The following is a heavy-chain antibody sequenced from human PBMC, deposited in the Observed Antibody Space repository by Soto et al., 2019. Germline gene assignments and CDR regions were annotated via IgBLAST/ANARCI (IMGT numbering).Heavy chain of an antibody. D-gene: IGHD4-17*01. CDR3: AKDTRYGDYVRWFDS. Sequence: GGSLRLSFTASVFPSRRDSMSCVRQAPRRGLEGVSGITASGGRTYYADSVKGRFTVSRDNSKSTLYLQMNSLRAEDTAVYYCAKDTRYGDYVRWFDSWGQGTLVTVSS. CDR2: ITASGGRT. CDR1: VFPSRRDS. J-gene: IGHJ5*01. V-gene: IGHV3-23*01.